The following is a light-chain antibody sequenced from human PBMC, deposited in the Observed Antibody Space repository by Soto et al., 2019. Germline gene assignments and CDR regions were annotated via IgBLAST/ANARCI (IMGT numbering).Light chain of an antibody. CDR1: QSVRTD. V-gene: IGKV3D-15*01. Sequence: EVMMTQFPDTVSVTPGERVTLSCGASQSVRTDLALYQQRPGQDPRLLIHYSSTRATDVPARFSGSGSGTSFTLAISSLQSEDFAVYFCQQYAYWPETFGQGTKVDIK. CDR2: YSS. J-gene: IGKJ1*01. CDR3: QQYAYWPET.